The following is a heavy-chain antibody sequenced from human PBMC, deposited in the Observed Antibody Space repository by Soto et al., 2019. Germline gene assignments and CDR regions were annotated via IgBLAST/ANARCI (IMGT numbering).Heavy chain of an antibody. CDR2: IYYSGST. J-gene: IGHJ4*02. D-gene: IGHD3-10*01. V-gene: IGHV4-31*03. Sequence: QVQLQESGPGLVKPSQTLSLTCTVSGGSISSGGYYWSWIRQHPGKGLEWIGYIYYSGSTYYNPSLTSRVTISVGPSKNPFSLKLSSVTAADTAVYYCARGVTMVRGVIHTPYFDYWGQGTLVTVSS. CDR3: ARGVTMVRGVIHTPYFDY. CDR1: GGSISSGGYY.